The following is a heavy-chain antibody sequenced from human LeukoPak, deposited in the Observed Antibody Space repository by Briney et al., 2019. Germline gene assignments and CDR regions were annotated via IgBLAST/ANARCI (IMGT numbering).Heavy chain of an antibody. V-gene: IGHV1-2*02. D-gene: IGHD4-11*01. CDR2: INPNSGGT. Sequence: ASVKVSRKASGYTFTGYYMHWVRQAPGQGLEWMGWINPNSGGTNYAQKFQGRVTMTRDTSIRTAYMELSRLRSDDTAVYYCARGPTVTTNYYYYYMDVWGKGTTVTVSS. CDR1: GYTFTGYY. CDR3: ARGPTVTTNYYYYYMDV. J-gene: IGHJ6*03.